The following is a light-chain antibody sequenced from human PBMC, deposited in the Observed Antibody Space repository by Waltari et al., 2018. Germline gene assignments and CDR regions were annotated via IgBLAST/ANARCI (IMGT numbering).Light chain of an antibody. CDR2: EVS. CDR3: TSYMSDTTLVI. V-gene: IGLV2-14*01. CDR1: SSDLNGYNY. J-gene: IGLJ2*01. Sequence: QSALTQPASVSGSPGQSITISCTGISSDLNGYNYVSWYQKYPGKAPKLIIYEVSNRPSWGSNRFSGSKYGNTAAQSNSGLQAEDKADYYCTSYMSDTTLVIFGGGTKLTVL.